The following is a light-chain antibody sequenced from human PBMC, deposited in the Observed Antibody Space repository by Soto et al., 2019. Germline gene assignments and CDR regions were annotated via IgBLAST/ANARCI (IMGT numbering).Light chain of an antibody. V-gene: IGLV2-14*01. CDR3: CSFTSSKTWV. CDR2: ELI. J-gene: IGLJ3*02. Sequence: QSALTQPASVSGSPEQSITISCTGTSSEIGRYDYVSWFQQHQGIAPRFLIYELINRLSGVSTRFSGSKSGNTASLTISGLQAEYEADLYCCSFTSSKTWVFGGGTKLTVL. CDR1: SSEIGRYDY.